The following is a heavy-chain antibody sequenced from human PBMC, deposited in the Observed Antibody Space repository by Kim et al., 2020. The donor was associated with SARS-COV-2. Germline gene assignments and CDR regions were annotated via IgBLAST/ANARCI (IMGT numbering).Heavy chain of an antibody. CDR3: PIDRDIVVRRAIFLVFD. CDR1: RFTFSIDS. CDR2: IFISSSTI. J-gene: IGHJ4*01. V-gene: IGHV3-48*02. Sequence: GGSLRLSCVASRFTFSIDSTNWVRPAPRKGLLCVSYIFISSSTIYYADSVKARFTSPRNIAKNCLFFQSNSLRDEDTAFYYLPIDRDIVVRRAIFLVFD. D-gene: IGHD2-21*01.